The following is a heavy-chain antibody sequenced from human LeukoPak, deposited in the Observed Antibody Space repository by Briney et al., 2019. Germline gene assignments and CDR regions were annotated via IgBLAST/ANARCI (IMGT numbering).Heavy chain of an antibody. V-gene: IGHV5-51*01. J-gene: IGHJ4*02. Sequence: GASLKISCQGSGYSFCSFWVGWVRQTPGKGLEWMGVAYPDDSAARYSPSFQGQITFSADKSLNTAYLQWSSLRASDTGIYFCARSRVWGDSRWAFDYWGQGTPVTVSS. CDR1: GYSFCSFW. CDR3: ARSRVWGDSRWAFDY. D-gene: IGHD3-16*01. CDR2: AYPDDSAA.